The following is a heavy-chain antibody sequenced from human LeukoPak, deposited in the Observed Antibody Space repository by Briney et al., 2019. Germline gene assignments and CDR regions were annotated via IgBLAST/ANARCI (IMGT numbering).Heavy chain of an antibody. CDR2: IYPGDSDT. Sequence: GESLKISCKGSGYSFTSYWIGWVRQMPGKGLEWMGIIYPGDSDTRYSPSFQGQVTMSADKSISTAYLQWSSLKASDTAMYYCARIRRRGGYSYGSDAFDIWGQGTMVTVSS. D-gene: IGHD5-18*01. CDR1: GYSFTSYW. J-gene: IGHJ3*02. V-gene: IGHV5-51*01. CDR3: ARIRRRGGYSYGSDAFDI.